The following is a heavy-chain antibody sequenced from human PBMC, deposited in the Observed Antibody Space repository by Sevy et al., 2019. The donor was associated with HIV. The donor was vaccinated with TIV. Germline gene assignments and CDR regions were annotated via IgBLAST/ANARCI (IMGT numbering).Heavy chain of an antibody. J-gene: IGHJ3*02. CDR3: ASSPNYYDSSGYYYWGNAFDI. V-gene: IGHV4-61*01. CDR2: IYYSGST. D-gene: IGHD3-22*01. Sequence: SETLSLTCTVSRGSVSSGSYYWSWIRQPPGKGLEWIGYIYYSGSTNYNPSLKSRVTISVDTSKNQFSLKLSSVTAADTAVYYCASSPNYYDSSGYYYWGNAFDIWGQGTMVTVSS. CDR1: RGSVSSGSYY.